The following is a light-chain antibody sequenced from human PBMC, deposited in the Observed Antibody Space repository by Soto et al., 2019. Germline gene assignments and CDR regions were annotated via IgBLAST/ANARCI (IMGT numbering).Light chain of an antibody. J-gene: IGLJ1*01. V-gene: IGLV1-44*01. Sequence: QAVVTQPPSASGTPGQRVTISCSGSSSNIGSNSVNWYQRLPGTAPRLLIYSDDQRPSGIPDRFSGSKSGTSASLAISGLQSEDEADYFCAAWNDNPNGPGYVFGTGTKPTVL. CDR2: SDD. CDR1: SSNIGSNS. CDR3: AAWNDNPNGPGYV.